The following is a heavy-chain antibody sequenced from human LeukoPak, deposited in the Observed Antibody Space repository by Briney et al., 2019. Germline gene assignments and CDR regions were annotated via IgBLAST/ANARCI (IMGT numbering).Heavy chain of an antibody. D-gene: IGHD3-10*01. CDR1: GYTFSGTGWY. J-gene: IGHJ4*02. CDR3: ARDGPAQMVDLDY. V-gene: IGHV1-2*02. Sequence: GDSVKVSCKASGYTFSGTGWYLYWLRQAPGQGLECMGWTHPNNGDTAYAQKFEGRVAMTRDTSISTAYMELRRLRPDDTAVYFCARDGPAQMVDLDYWGQGTLVTVSS. CDR2: THPNNGDT.